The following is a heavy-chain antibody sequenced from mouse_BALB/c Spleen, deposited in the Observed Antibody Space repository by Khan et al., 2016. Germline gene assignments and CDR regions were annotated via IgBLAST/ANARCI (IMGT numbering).Heavy chain of an antibody. Sequence: QIQLVQSGPELKKPGETVKISCKASGYTFTDYSMHWVKQAPGKGLKWMGWINTETGEPTYADDFKGRFAFSLETSASTVYLQINNLKNEDTATYFCARRDDYDGFAYWGQGTLVTVSA. CDR2: INTETGEP. CDR3: ARRDDYDGFAY. V-gene: IGHV9-2-1*01. D-gene: IGHD2-4*01. J-gene: IGHJ3*01. CDR1: GYTFTDYS.